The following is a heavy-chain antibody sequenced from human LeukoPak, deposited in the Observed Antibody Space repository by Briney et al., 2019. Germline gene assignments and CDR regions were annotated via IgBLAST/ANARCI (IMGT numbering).Heavy chain of an antibody. D-gene: IGHD1-26*01. CDR2: IYDSGST. CDR3: AKSGGYGLIDY. V-gene: IGHV4-39*01. Sequence: SETLSLTCTVSGASINGSGYYWGWIRRPPGKGLEWIGNIYDSGSTYYNASLQSRVTISIDTSKNQFSLRLSSVTAADTAMYYCAKSGGYGLIDYWGQGTLVTVSS. J-gene: IGHJ4*02. CDR1: GASINGSGYY.